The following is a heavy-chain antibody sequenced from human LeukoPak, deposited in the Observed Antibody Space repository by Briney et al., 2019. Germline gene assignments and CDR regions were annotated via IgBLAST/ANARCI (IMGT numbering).Heavy chain of an antibody. D-gene: IGHD2-21*02. CDR3: ARTFVVVTAIDAFDI. CDR2: ISSSSSYI. J-gene: IGHJ3*02. CDR1: GFTFSSYS. Sequence: PGGSLRLSCAASGFTFSSYSMNWVRQAPGKGLEWVSPISSSSSYIYYADSVKGRFTISRDNAKNSLYLQMNSLRAEDTAMYYCARTFVVVTAIDAFDIWGRGTMVTVSS. V-gene: IGHV3-21*01.